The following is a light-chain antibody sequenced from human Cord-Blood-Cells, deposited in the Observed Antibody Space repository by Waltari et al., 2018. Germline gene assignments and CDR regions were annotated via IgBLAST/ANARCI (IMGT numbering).Light chain of an antibody. V-gene: IGKV1-39*01. CDR3: QQSYSTPLT. CDR2: AAS. J-gene: IGKJ4*02. Sequence: DIQMTQSPSSLSASVGDRVTITCRASQSISSYLNWYQQKPGKAPKLLIYAASSLQSGVPSRFSGSGSGTDYTLTISSLQPEDFATYYGQQSYSTPLTFGGGTKVEMK. CDR1: QSISSY.